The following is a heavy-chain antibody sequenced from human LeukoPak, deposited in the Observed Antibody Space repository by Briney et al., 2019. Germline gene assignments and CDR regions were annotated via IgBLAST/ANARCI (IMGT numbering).Heavy chain of an antibody. CDR1: GFTFSSYW. CDR2: IKQDGSEK. V-gene: IGHV3-7*01. CDR3: ARDLKEGQQQLVWGYYYYYYMDV. D-gene: IGHD6-13*01. Sequence: GGSLRLSCAASGFTFSSYWMSWVRQAPGKGLEWVANIKQDGSEKYYVDSVKGRFTISRDNAKNSLYLQMNSLRAEDTAVYYCARDLKEGQQQLVWGYYYYYYMDVWGKGTTVTVSS. J-gene: IGHJ6*03.